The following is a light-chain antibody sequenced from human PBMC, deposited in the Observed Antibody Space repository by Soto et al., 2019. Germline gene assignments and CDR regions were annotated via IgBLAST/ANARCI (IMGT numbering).Light chain of an antibody. CDR1: SSDVGGYNY. J-gene: IGLJ2*01. Sequence: QSALTQPASVSGSPGQSITISCTGTSSDVGGYNYVSWYQQHPGKAPKLMSYEVSTRPSGVSNRFSCSKSGNTASLTISGLQAEDEADYYCSSYTSSSTLVVFGGGTKLTVL. CDR3: SSYTSSSTLVV. CDR2: EVS. V-gene: IGLV2-14*01.